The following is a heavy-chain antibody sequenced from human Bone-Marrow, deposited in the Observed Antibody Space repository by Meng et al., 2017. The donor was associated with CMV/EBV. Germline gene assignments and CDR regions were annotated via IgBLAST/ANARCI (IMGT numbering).Heavy chain of an antibody. CDR2: ISYDGSNK. V-gene: IGHV3-30-3*01. CDR3: AKSYYDFWSGDGYFDY. Sequence: GGSLRLSCAASGFTFSSYAMHWVRQAPGKGLEWVAVISYDGSNKYYADSVKGRFTISRDNAENSLYLQMDRLRAEDTAVYYCAKSYYDFWSGDGYFDYLGQGTLVTVSS. J-gene: IGHJ4*02. D-gene: IGHD3-3*01. CDR1: GFTFSSYA.